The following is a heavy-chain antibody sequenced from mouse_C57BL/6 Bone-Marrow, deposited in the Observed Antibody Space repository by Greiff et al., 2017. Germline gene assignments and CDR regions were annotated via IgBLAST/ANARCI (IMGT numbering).Heavy chain of an antibody. D-gene: IGHD4-1*02. V-gene: IGHV1-50*01. CDR2: IDPSDSYT. Sequence: QVQLQQPGAELVKPGASVKLSCKASGYTFTSYWMQWVKQRPGQGLEWIGEIDPSDSYTNYNQKFKGKATLTVDTSSSTAYKQLSSLTSDDSAVYYCARSNWDPWFAYWGQGTLVTVSA. CDR3: ARSNWDPWFAY. J-gene: IGHJ3*01. CDR1: GYTFTSYW.